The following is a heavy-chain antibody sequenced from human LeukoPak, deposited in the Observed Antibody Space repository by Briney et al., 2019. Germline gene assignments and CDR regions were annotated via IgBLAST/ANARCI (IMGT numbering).Heavy chain of an antibody. D-gene: IGHD4-17*01. J-gene: IGHJ4*02. CDR2: IRYDGSNK. V-gene: IGHV3-30*02. CDR3: ARVSGDTVDY. Sequence: GGSLRLSCAASGFTFSSYGMHWVRQAPGKGLEWVAFIRYDGSNKYYADSVKGRFTISRDSSKNTLYLQMNSLRAEDTAVYYCARVSGDTVDYWGQGTLVTVSS. CDR1: GFTFSSYG.